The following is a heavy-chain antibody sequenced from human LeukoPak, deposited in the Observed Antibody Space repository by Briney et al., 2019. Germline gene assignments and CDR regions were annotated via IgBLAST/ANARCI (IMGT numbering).Heavy chain of an antibody. Sequence: ASVKVSCKASGYTFADYYIHWVRQAPGQGLEWVGWMNPNSGDTNYARSFQGRVTMTTDTSTSTAYMDLRSLRSDDTAVYYCARRGSIVAAGTGDWFDPWGQGTLVTVSS. J-gene: IGHJ5*02. V-gene: IGHV1-2*02. D-gene: IGHD6-13*01. CDR2: MNPNSGDT. CDR1: GYTFADYY. CDR3: ARRGSIVAAGTGDWFDP.